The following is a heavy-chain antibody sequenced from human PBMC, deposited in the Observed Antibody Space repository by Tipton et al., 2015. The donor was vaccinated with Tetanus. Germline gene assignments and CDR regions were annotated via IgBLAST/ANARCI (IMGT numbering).Heavy chain of an antibody. J-gene: IGHJ4*02. D-gene: IGHD5-24*01. CDR3: ARDRGMATILGSEFDY. Sequence: SLRPSCAASGFIFSTYGMHWVRQAPGKGLEWVAVISYDGTNKYHTDSVKGRFTISRDNSKNTLYLQMNSLRPEDTAVYYCARDRGMATILGSEFDYWGQGTLVTVSS. CDR1: GFIFSTYG. V-gene: IGHV3-30*03. CDR2: ISYDGTNK.